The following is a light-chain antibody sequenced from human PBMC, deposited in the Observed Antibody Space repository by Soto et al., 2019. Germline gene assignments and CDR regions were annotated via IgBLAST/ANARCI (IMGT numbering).Light chain of an antibody. CDR2: DVS. CDR1: SSDVGSYKY. CDR3: NSYTGTSALV. Sequence: ALTQPASVSGSPGQSITISCTGTSSDVGSYKYVSWYQQHPGHAPKRMIYDVSYRPSGVSDRFSGSKSGNTASLTISGLQAEDEADYYCNSYTGTSALVFGTGTE. V-gene: IGLV2-14*01. J-gene: IGLJ1*01.